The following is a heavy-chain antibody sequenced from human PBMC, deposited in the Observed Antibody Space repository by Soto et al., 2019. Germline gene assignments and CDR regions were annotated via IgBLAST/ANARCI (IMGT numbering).Heavy chain of an antibody. Sequence: GGSLRLSCAASGFTFSSYGMHWVRQAPGKGLEWVAVISYDGTNNYYTESVKGRFTISRDNSKNTLYLQMNSLRADDTAVYYCARDFRDYYDSSGYSWFDPWGQGTLVTVSS. CDR1: GFTFSSYG. V-gene: IGHV3-30*03. CDR3: ARDFRDYYDSSGYSWFDP. J-gene: IGHJ5*02. D-gene: IGHD3-22*01. CDR2: ISYDGTNN.